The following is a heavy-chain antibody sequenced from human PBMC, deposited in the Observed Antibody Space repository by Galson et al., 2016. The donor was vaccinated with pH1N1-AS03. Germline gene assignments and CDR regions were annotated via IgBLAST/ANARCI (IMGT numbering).Heavy chain of an antibody. CDR2: ISSSGGDT. Sequence: SLRLSCAASGFKFSNNAMNWVRQAPGKGLQWVSAISSSGGDTYYADSVKGWFTISRDNSKNTLFLVMNSLRAEDTAVYYCAKEPSTTLRDYWGQGTLVTVSS. CDR3: AKEPSTTLRDY. D-gene: IGHD4-17*01. V-gene: IGHV3-23*01. J-gene: IGHJ4*02. CDR1: GFKFSNNA.